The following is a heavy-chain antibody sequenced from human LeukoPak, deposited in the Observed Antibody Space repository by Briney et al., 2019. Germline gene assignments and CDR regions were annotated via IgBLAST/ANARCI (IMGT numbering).Heavy chain of an antibody. V-gene: IGHV3-33*01. CDR2: IWYDGSNK. J-gene: IGHJ3*02. Sequence: GGSLRLSCAASGFIFSSYGMHWVRQAPGKGLEWVAVIWYDGSNKYYADSVKGRFTLSRDNSKDTLYLQMNSLRAADTAVYYCARPGGYAFDIWGQGTMVTVSS. D-gene: IGHD3-10*01. CDR3: ARPGGYAFDI. CDR1: GFIFSSYG.